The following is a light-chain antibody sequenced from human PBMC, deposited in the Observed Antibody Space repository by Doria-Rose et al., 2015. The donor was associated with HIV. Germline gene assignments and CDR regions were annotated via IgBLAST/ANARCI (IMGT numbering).Light chain of an antibody. V-gene: IGKV1-27*01. Sequence: TQSPSSLCASVGDRVTIDCRASQDIGNHLAWYQQKPGKVPELLIYATSTLHSGVPSRFGGSGSGTNFTLTITSLQPEDVATYYCQKYNSAPRTFGPGTTVEIK. CDR1: QDIGNH. CDR3: QKYNSAPRT. CDR2: ATS. J-gene: IGKJ1*01.